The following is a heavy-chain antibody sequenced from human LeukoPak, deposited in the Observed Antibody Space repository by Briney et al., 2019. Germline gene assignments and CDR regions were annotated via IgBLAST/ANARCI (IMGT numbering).Heavy chain of an antibody. CDR3: ATGTYCGGDCYSD. Sequence: TLSLTCTVSGGSFSSGGSFWTWIRQHPGEGLDWVGHLDHSGSTYSNPSLKGRVSMSVDTSKNQFNLRLTSVTAADTAVYYCATGTYCGGDCYSDWGPGTLVTVSS. J-gene: IGHJ4*02. CDR2: LDHSGST. CDR1: GGSFSSGGSF. D-gene: IGHD2-21*02. V-gene: IGHV4-31*03.